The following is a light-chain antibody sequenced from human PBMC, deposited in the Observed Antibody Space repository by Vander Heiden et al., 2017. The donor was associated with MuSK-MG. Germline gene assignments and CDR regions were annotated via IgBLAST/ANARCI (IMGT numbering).Light chain of an antibody. CDR2: QDN. Sequence: SYELTQPPSVSVSPGQTASITCSGDKLGDKYACGYQQRPGQSLVLVIYQDNIRPAGFPARVSASDSANTATLTMRGTQEGDEDYYVFHAWNSSTVVFGGGTKLTVL. V-gene: IGLV3-1*01. CDR3: HAWNSSTVV. J-gene: IGLJ2*01. CDR1: KLGDKY.